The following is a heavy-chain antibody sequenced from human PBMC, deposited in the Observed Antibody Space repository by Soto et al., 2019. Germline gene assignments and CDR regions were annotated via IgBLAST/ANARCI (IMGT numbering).Heavy chain of an antibody. V-gene: IGHV3-30*18. D-gene: IGHD3-10*01. Sequence: QVQLVESGGGVVQPGRSLRLSCAASGFTFSSYGMHWVRQAPGKGLEWVAVISYDGSNKYYADSVKGRFTISRDNSKNPLYLQMNSLRAEDTAVYYCAKILGSGSYRHEVDYWGQGTLVTVSS. CDR3: AKILGSGSYRHEVDY. J-gene: IGHJ4*02. CDR2: ISYDGSNK. CDR1: GFTFSSYG.